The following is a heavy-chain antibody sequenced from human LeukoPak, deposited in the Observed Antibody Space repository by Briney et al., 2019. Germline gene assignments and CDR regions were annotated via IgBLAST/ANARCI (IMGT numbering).Heavy chain of an antibody. Sequence: PGGSLRLSCAASGFTVSSNYMTWVRQAPGKGLEWVSVIYSGGYTYYADSVKGRFTISRDNSKNTLYLQMNSLRAEDTAVYYCAKDAYSYGYFDHWGQGTLVTVSS. CDR2: IYSGGYT. CDR3: AKDAYSYGYFDH. CDR1: GFTVSSNY. D-gene: IGHD5-18*01. J-gene: IGHJ4*02. V-gene: IGHV3-53*01.